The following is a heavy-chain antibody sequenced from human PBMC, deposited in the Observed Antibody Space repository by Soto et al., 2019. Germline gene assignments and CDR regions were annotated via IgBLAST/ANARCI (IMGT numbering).Heavy chain of an antibody. J-gene: IGHJ4*02. CDR3: APHGANCRGDSCYFDY. CDR2: ISGSGGTT. V-gene: IGHV3-23*01. CDR1: GFTFTNYD. D-gene: IGHD2-21*02. Sequence: EVHLLESGGDLVQPGGSLRLSCAASGFTFTNYDMSWVRQAPGKGLEWVSTISGSGGTTYYADSVKGRLTISRDNSKSTLYLQMNSLRAEDTAVYYCAPHGANCRGDSCYFDYWGQGTLVTVSS.